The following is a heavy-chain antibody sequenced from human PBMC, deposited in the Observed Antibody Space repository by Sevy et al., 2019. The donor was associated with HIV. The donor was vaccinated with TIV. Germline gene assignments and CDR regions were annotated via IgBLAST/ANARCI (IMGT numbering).Heavy chain of an antibody. Sequence: GGYLRLSCAASGFTFSSYSMNWVRQAPGKGLEWVSSISSSSSYIYYADSVKGRFTISRDNAKNSLYLQMNSLRAEDTAVYYCARHFPGMTTVTTMQIYYYYGMDVWGQGTTVTVSS. CDR1: GFTFSSYS. CDR2: ISSSSSYI. V-gene: IGHV3-21*01. CDR3: ARHFPGMTTVTTMQIYYYYGMDV. D-gene: IGHD4-17*01. J-gene: IGHJ6*02.